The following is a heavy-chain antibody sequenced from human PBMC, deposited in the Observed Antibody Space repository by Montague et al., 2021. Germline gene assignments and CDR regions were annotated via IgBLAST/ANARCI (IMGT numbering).Heavy chain of an antibody. Sequence: LRLSCAASGFTFNDYAMHWVRQTPGKGLEWVSGISWNSGSIGYADSVKGRFTISRDNAKNSLYLQMNSLRAEDTALYYCAKDAGIVVVPARHFDYWGQGTLVTVSS. CDR1: GFTFNDYA. V-gene: IGHV3-9*01. CDR3: AKDAGIVVVPARHFDY. D-gene: IGHD2-2*01. CDR2: ISWNSGSI. J-gene: IGHJ4*02.